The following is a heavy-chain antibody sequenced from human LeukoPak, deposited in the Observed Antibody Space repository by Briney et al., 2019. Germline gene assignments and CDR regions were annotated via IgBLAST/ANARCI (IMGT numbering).Heavy chain of an antibody. Sequence: SETLSLTCTVSGGSISSSSYYWGWIRQPPGKGLEWLGSIYYSVPTYDNPSLKSRFTISVHTSKNHFSLKLSSVTAADTAVYYCARLGLVVVPAAMYLFDYWGQGTLVTVSS. D-gene: IGHD2-2*01. V-gene: IGHV4-39*01. CDR3: ARLGLVVVPAAMYLFDY. CDR2: IYYSVPT. J-gene: IGHJ4*02. CDR1: GGSISSSSYY.